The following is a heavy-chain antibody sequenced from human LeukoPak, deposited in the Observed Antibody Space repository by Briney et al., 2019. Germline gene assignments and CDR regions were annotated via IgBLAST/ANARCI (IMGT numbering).Heavy chain of an antibody. CDR3: ARGDHIVATVTRDFDY. J-gene: IGHJ4*02. Sequence: PGGSLRLSCAASGFTFSSYGMSWVRQAPGKGLEWVSAISGSGGSTYYADSVKGRFTISRDNAKNSLYLQMNSLRAEDTAVYYCARGDHIVATVTRDFDYWGQGTLVTVSS. V-gene: IGHV3-23*01. D-gene: IGHD5-12*01. CDR1: GFTFSSYG. CDR2: ISGSGGST.